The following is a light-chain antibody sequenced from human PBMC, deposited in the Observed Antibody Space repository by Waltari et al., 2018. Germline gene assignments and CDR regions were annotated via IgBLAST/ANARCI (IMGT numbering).Light chain of an antibody. CDR1: QSIANH. J-gene: IGKJ2*04. Sequence: ITHPPPPRLDPEGTRAPFTCRASQSIANHINWFQQKPGKAPKSLIYGASSLQSGVPSKFSGSGSGTDFTLTITNLQPEDFATYHCQQCYSSPGSFGEGTKVEI. CDR3: QQCYSSPGS. V-gene: IGKV1-16*02. CDR2: GAS.